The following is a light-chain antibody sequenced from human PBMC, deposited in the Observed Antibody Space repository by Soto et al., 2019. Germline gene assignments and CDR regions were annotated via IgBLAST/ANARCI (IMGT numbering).Light chain of an antibody. CDR3: CSYAGSSTSVV. Sequence: ALTQPASVSGSPGQSITISCTGTSSDVGSYNLVSWYQQHPGKAPKLMIYEGSKRPSGVSNRFSGSKSGNTASLTISGLQAEDEADYYCCSYAGSSTSVVFGGGTKLTVL. CDR2: EGS. J-gene: IGLJ2*01. CDR1: SSDVGSYNL. V-gene: IGLV2-23*01.